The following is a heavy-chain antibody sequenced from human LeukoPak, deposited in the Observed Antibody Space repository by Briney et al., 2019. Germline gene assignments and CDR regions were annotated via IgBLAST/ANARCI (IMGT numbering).Heavy chain of an antibody. V-gene: IGHV3-48*03. Sequence: GGSLRLSWAASGFMFSRLGMNWVRQAPGKGLEWVSYISSGGRTIRYADSVEGRFTISRDNAKKSVFLQMNGLRAEDTAVYYCARVVDTGYDSDYWGLGTLVTVSS. CDR1: GFMFSRLG. J-gene: IGHJ4*02. CDR2: ISSGGRTI. CDR3: ARVVDTGYDSDY. D-gene: IGHD5-12*01.